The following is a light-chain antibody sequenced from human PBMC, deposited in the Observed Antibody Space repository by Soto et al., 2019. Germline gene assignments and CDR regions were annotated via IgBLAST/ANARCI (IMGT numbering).Light chain of an antibody. J-gene: IGKJ4*01. CDR2: TAS. CDR1: QSVTSSY. V-gene: IGKV3-20*01. CDR3: KQYISSQLT. Sequence: EIVLTQSPGTLSLSPGERATLSCRASQSVTSSYLSWYQQKPGQAPRLLIYTASSRATGIPDRFSGSESGTDFTITSSRLEPEYSAVYYGKQYISSQLTFGGGTKVEIK.